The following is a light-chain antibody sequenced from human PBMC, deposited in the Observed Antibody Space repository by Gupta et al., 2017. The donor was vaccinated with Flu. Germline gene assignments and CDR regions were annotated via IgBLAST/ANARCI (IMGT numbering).Light chain of an antibody. V-gene: IGKV3D-20*01. CDR2: GAS. J-gene: IGKJ4*01. CDR3: QQYCNSPIT. Sequence: ETVLTQSPDTLSLSPGERATRSCGASQTVNNNFLAWYQQKPVLAPRLLISGASNRAAGIPDRFNGSGSGTEFTLTINKVEPEDFAVYYCQQYCNSPITFGGGTGVEVK. CDR1: QTVNNNF.